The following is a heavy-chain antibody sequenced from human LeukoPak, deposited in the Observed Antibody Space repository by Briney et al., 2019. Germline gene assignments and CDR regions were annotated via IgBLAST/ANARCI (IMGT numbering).Heavy chain of an antibody. V-gene: IGHV3-20*04. CDR3: ARGTETYYDSSAYYSY. CDR1: GFTFDDYG. Sequence: GGSLRLSCAASGFTFDDYGMGWVRQGPGKGLEWVSGINWNGGSTVYADSVKGRFTISRDNAKNSLYLQMTSLRAEDTAFYYCARGTETYYDSSAYYSYWGQGTLVTVSS. D-gene: IGHD3-22*01. J-gene: IGHJ4*02. CDR2: INWNGGST.